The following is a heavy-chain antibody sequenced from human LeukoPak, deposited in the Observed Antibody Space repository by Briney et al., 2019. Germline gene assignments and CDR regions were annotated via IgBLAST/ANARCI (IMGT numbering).Heavy chain of an antibody. CDR1: GGSISSYY. Sequence: KASETLSLTCTVSGGSISSYYWSWIRQPAGKGLEWIGRIYTSGSTNYNPSLKSRVTISVDTSKNQFSLKLSSVTAADTAVYYCARSHYDFWSGSRNYFDYWGQGTLVTVSS. V-gene: IGHV4-4*07. J-gene: IGHJ4*02. CDR3: ARSHYDFWSGSRNYFDY. D-gene: IGHD3-3*01. CDR2: IYTSGST.